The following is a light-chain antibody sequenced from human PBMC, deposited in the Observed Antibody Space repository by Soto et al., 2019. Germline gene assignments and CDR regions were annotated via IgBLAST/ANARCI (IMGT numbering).Light chain of an antibody. CDR2: GAS. CDR3: QQYSDSVGT. Sequence: EIVLTQSPATLSLSPGERATLSCRASQSVSSYLAWYQQKPGQAPRILIFGASGRATGIPDRFSGSGSGTDFTLTISRLEPEDFAVYYCQQYSDSVGTFGQGTKVDIK. J-gene: IGKJ1*01. V-gene: IGKV3-20*01. CDR1: QSVSSY.